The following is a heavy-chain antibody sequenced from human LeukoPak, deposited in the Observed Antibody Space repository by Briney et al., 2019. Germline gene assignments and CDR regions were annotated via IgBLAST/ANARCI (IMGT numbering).Heavy chain of an antibody. J-gene: IGHJ6*02. CDR1: GGTFSSYA. V-gene: IGHV1-69*04. Sequence: GSSVKVSCKASGGTFSSYAISWVRQAPGQGLEWMGRIIPILGIANYAQKFQGRATITADKSTSTAYMELSSLRSEDTAVYYCARDAGTSGSYYNYYYYGMDVWGQGTTVTVSS. D-gene: IGHD3-10*01. CDR3: ARDAGTSGSYYNYYYYGMDV. CDR2: IIPILGIA.